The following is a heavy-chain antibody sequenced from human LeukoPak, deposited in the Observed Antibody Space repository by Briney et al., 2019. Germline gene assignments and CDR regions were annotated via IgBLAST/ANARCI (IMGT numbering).Heavy chain of an antibody. D-gene: IGHD2-15*01. CDR2: ISSTSSYI. CDR1: GXTFSSYT. CDR3: ARDGGGPFDY. J-gene: IGHJ4*02. Sequence: GGSLRLSCAASGXTFSSYTMNWDRQAPGKGLEWVSSISSTSSYIYYADSVKGRFTISRDNAKNSLYLQMNSLRAEDTAVYYCARDGGGPFDYWGQGTLVTVSS. V-gene: IGHV3-21*01.